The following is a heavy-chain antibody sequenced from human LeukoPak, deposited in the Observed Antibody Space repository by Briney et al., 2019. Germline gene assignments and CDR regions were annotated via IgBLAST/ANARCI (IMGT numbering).Heavy chain of an antibody. J-gene: IGHJ4*02. CDR1: GFTFSSYT. CDR2: ISDSGGNT. D-gene: IGHD2-21*01. CDR3: AKKIPFDC. Sequence: GGSLRLSCAASGFTFSSYTMSWVRQAPGRGLEWVSSISDSGGNTYYAHSVRGRFTISRDNSKNTLYLQMNSLRAEDTALYYCAKKIPFDCWGQGTLVTVSS. V-gene: IGHV3-23*01.